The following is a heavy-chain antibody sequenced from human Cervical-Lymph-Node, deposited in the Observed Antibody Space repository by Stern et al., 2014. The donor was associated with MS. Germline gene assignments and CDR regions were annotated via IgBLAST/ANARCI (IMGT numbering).Heavy chain of an antibody. CDR3: SKCLGRSGGSPNEY. J-gene: IGHJ4*02. D-gene: IGHD2-15*01. V-gene: IGHV3-23*04. Sequence: EDQLVESGGGLVQPGGSLRLSCAASGFTFSRYAMSWVRQAPGKGLEWVSAISGSGGSTYYADSVKGRFTISRDNSKNTLYLQMNSLRAEDTAVYYCSKCLGRSGGSPNEYWGQGTLVTVSS. CDR1: GFTFSRYA. CDR2: ISGSGGST.